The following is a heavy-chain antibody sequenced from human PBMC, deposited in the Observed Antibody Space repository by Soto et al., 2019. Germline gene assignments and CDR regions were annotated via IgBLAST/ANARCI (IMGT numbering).Heavy chain of an antibody. V-gene: IGHV1-24*01. D-gene: IGHD1-1*01. CDR1: GYTLTELS. CDR3: ATSFTANWNDAFDI. J-gene: IGHJ3*02. CDR2: FDPEDGET. Sequence: ASVKVSCKVSGYTLTELSMHWVRQAPGKGLEWMGGFDPEDGETIYAQKFQGRVTMTEDTSTDTAYMELSSLRSEDTAVYYCATSFTANWNDAFDIWGQGTMVTVSS.